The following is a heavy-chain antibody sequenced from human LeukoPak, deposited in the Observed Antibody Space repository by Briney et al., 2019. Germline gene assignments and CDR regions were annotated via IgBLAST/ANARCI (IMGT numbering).Heavy chain of an antibody. CDR1: GGSINSYY. J-gene: IGHJ4*02. D-gene: IGHD7-27*01. CDR3: ASRKLGNDY. Sequence: PSETLSLTCTVSGGSINSYYWRWIQQPPAKGLEWIGYIYYSGSTNYNPSLKSRVTISVDTSKNQFSLRLSSVTAADTAVYYCASRKLGNDYWGQGTLVTVSS. V-gene: IGHV4-59*01. CDR2: IYYSGST.